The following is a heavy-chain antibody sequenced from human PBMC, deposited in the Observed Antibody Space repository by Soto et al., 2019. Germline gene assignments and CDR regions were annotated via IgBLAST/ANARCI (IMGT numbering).Heavy chain of an antibody. CDR2: ISGSGGST. CDR1: GFTFSSYA. Sequence: GGSLRLSCAASGFTFSSYAMSWVRQAPGKGLEWVSAISGSGGSTYYADSVKGRFTISRDNSKNTLYLQMNSLRAEDTAVYYCAKGRFTMIVVVTNYYFDYWGQGTLVTVS. V-gene: IGHV3-23*01. CDR3: AKGRFTMIVVVTNYYFDY. J-gene: IGHJ4*02. D-gene: IGHD3-22*01.